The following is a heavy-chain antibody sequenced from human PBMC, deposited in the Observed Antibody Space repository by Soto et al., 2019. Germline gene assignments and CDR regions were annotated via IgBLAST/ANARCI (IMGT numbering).Heavy chain of an antibody. D-gene: IGHD3-10*01. Sequence: QVQLVQSGAEVKKTVSSVKVSCKAYGGTFSSYAFSWVRQAPRQGLEWLGGIIPMFRTPHYAQKFHGRVTITADESTSTVYMELTGLTSDDTAVYFCASTPSAILNTYGFVTPFDIWGQGTMVTVFS. CDR2: IIPMFRTP. CDR1: GGTFSSYA. V-gene: IGHV1-69*12. J-gene: IGHJ3*02. CDR3: ASTPSAILNTYGFVTPFDI.